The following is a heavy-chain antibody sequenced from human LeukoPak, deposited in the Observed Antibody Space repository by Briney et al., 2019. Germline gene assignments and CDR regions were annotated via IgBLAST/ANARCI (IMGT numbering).Heavy chain of an antibody. D-gene: IGHD6-19*01. J-gene: IGHJ4*02. Sequence: SETLSLTCAVSGGSFTDYYWSWIRQPPGKGLEWIGEINQSGSTNYNPPPKSRVTISVDTSTNQFSLKLSSVTAADTAVYYCARVWEYMNSSGWIDYWGQGTLVTVSS. CDR1: GGSFTDYY. V-gene: IGHV4-34*01. CDR3: ARVWEYMNSSGWIDY. CDR2: INQSGST.